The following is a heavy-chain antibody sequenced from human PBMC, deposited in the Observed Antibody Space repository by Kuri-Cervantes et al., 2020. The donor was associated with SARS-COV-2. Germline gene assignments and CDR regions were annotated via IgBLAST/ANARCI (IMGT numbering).Heavy chain of an antibody. CDR2: IRYDGSNK. Sequence: GESLKISCAASGFTFSSYGMHWVRQAPGKGLEWVAFIRYDGSNKYYADSVKGRFTISRDNSKNTLYLQMNSLRAEDTAVYYCAKDSIRFLEWVYYMDVWGKGTTVTVSS. J-gene: IGHJ6*03. CDR3: AKDSIRFLEWVYYMDV. V-gene: IGHV3-30*02. CDR1: GFTFSSYG. D-gene: IGHD3-3*01.